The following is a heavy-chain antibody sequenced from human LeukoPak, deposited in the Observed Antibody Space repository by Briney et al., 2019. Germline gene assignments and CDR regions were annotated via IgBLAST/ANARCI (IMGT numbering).Heavy chain of an antibody. D-gene: IGHD2/OR15-2a*01. J-gene: IGHJ5*02. V-gene: IGHV3-9*01. CDR3: AKGGNRHNWFDP. Sequence: GGSLRLSCAASGFTFSSYGMHWVRQAPGKGLEWVSGISWNSGSIGYADSVKGRFTISRDNAKNSLYLQMNSLRAEDTALYYCAKGGNRHNWFDPWGQGTLVTVSS. CDR2: ISWNSGSI. CDR1: GFTFSSYG.